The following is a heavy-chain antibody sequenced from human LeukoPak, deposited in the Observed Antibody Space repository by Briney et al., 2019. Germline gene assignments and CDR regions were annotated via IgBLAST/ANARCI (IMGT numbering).Heavy chain of an antibody. D-gene: IGHD3-16*01. V-gene: IGHV3-74*01. CDR2: IASDGSST. Sequence: GGSLLLSCAASGFTFSSYWMNWVRQAPGKGLVWVSRIASDGSSTTYADSVKGRFSISRDNAKNTLYLQMSNLRAEDTAVYFCARGGGLDVWGQGATVTVSS. CDR3: ARGGGLDV. J-gene: IGHJ6*02. CDR1: GFTFSSYW.